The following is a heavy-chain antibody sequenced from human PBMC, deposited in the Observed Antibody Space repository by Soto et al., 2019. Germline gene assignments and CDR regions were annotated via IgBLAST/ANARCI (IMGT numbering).Heavy chain of an antibody. J-gene: IGHJ6*04. CDR1: GFTFDTYG. D-gene: IGHD3-22*01. CDR2: ISYEGSNT. V-gene: IGHV3-30-3*01. Sequence: GGSLRLSCVASGFTFDTYGIHWVRQAPGKGLQWVALISYEGSNTYYADSVRGRFTISRDNSKNTLYLQISALRPEDTGVYYCARVTPGNNLYYFAGLDVWGKGTSVTVSS. CDR3: ARVTPGNNLYYFAGLDV.